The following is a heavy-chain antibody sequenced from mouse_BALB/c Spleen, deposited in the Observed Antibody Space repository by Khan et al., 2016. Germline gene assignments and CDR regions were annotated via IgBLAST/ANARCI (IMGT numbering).Heavy chain of an antibody. CDR3: ARRDYGSSRGFAY. Sequence: QIQLVQSGPELKKPGETVRISCKATGYTFTNYGMNWVKQAPGKGLKWMGWINTYTGEPTYADDFKGRFAFSLETSASTAYLQINNLKNEDTATYSYARRDYGSSRGFAYWGQGTLVTVSA. CDR2: INTYTGEP. V-gene: IGHV9-3-1*01. D-gene: IGHD1-1*01. CDR1: GYTFTNYG. J-gene: IGHJ3*01.